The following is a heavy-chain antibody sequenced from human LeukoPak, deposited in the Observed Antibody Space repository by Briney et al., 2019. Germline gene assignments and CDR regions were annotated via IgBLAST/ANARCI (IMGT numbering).Heavy chain of an antibody. D-gene: IGHD5-24*01. CDR3: ARLPSREMATDYYYYGMDV. Sequence: ASVKVSCKSSGGTFSSYAISWVRHAPGQGLEWMGRIIPILGIANYAQKFQGRVTITADKSTSTAYMELSSLRSEDTAVYYCARLPSREMATDYYYYGMDVWGQGTTVTVSS. V-gene: IGHV1-69*04. J-gene: IGHJ6*02. CDR1: GGTFSSYA. CDR2: IIPILGIA.